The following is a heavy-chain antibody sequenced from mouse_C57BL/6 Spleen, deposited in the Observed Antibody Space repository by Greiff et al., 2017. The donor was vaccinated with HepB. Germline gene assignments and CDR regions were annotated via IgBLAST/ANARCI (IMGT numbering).Heavy chain of an antibody. V-gene: IGHV1-26*01. CDR2: INPNNGGT. D-gene: IGHD1-1*01. CDR1: GYTFTDYY. CDR3: ARRIYYYLDY. Sequence: EVQLQQSGPELVKPGASVKISCKASGYTFTDYYMNWVKQSNGKSLEWIGDINPNNGGTSYNQKFKGKATLTVDKSSSTAYMELRSLTSEDSAVYYCARRIYYYLDYWGQGTTLTVSS. J-gene: IGHJ2*01.